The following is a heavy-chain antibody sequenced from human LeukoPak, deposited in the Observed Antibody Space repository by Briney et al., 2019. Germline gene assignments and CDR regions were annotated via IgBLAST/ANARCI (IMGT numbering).Heavy chain of an antibody. V-gene: IGHV3-23*01. CDR3: AKVRGFCTTTTCYADAFDM. J-gene: IGHJ3*02. CDR2: INSDGDSA. D-gene: IGHD2-2*01. Sequence: PGGSLRLSCAVSGFTFNTCAVSWVRQAPGEGLEWVSTINSDGDSAFYADSVKGRFTISRDNSQNTLYLQMNSLRVEDTAVYYCAKVRGFCTTTTCYADAFDMWGQGTIVTVSS. CDR1: GFTFNTCA.